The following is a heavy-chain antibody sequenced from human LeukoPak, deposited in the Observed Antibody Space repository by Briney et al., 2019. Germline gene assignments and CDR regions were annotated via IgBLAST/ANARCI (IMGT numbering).Heavy chain of an antibody. CDR3: AKTYGSYYIY. CDR2: IVSSGGIT. V-gene: IGHV3-23*01. CDR1: GFTFSSFA. D-gene: IGHD1-26*01. J-gene: IGHJ4*02. Sequence: GGSLGLSCAASGFTFSSFAMNCVRQAPGKGLEWVSGIVSSGGITFYADSVKGRFTISRDNYKNTLYLQMNSLRAEDTAVYYCAKTYGSYYIYWGQGTLVTVSS.